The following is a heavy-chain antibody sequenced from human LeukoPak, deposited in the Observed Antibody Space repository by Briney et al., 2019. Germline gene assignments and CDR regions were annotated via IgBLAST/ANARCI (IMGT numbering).Heavy chain of an antibody. D-gene: IGHD2-2*01. Sequence: GGSLRLSCAASGFMFSDHWMSWVRQAPGKGPEWVANINAHGSQQYSVDSLKGRFTVSRDNAKKSLYLQMNDLRAEDTAVYFCVKWGPYCSTWCCPALESWGQGTLVTVSS. J-gene: IGHJ4*02. V-gene: IGHV3-7*01. CDR2: INAHGSQQ. CDR3: VKWGPYCSTWCCPALES. CDR1: GFMFSDHW.